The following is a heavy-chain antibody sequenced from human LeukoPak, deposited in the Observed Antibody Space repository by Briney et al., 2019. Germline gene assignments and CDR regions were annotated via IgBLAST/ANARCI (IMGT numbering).Heavy chain of an antibody. CDR3: ASSLYGDGYYYQYGMEV. CDR2: IHYSGST. CDR1: GGSISSYY. V-gene: IGHV4-59*01. Sequence: PSETLSLTCTVSGGSISSYYWSWIRQPPRKGLEWIGYIHYSGSTNYNPSLKSRVTISVDTSKNQFSLKVESVTAADTAVYYCASSLYGDGYYYQYGMEVWGQGTTVTVSS. J-gene: IGHJ6*02. D-gene: IGHD2-21*02.